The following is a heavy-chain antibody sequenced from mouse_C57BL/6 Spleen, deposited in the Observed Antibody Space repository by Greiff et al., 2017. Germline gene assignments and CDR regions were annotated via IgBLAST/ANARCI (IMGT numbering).Heavy chain of an antibody. CDR1: GYTFTDYY. J-gene: IGHJ4*01. Sequence: EVQLQQSGPELVKPGASVKISCKASGYTFTDYYMNWVKQSHGKSLEWIGDINPNNGGTSYNQKFKGKATLTVDKSSSTAYMELRSLTSEDSAVYYCARAPFYYGSRWAMDYWGQGTSVTVSS. D-gene: IGHD1-1*01. V-gene: IGHV1-26*01. CDR2: INPNNGGT. CDR3: ARAPFYYGSRWAMDY.